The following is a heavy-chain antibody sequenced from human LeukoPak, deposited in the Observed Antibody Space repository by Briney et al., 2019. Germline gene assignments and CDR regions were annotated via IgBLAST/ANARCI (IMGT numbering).Heavy chain of an antibody. CDR2: SSTGGST. D-gene: IGHD2-21*01. J-gene: IGHJ4*02. Sequence: SETLSLTCSGSGFTITSTTCYWTWVRQPAGKGLEWIGHSSTGGSTNYSPSLKRPLTISLDRSRNQFSLNLNSVTAADTAVYYWARANCEPRACWGQGTLVTVSS. V-gene: IGHV4-61*09. CDR3: ARANCEPRAC. CDR1: GFTITSTTCY.